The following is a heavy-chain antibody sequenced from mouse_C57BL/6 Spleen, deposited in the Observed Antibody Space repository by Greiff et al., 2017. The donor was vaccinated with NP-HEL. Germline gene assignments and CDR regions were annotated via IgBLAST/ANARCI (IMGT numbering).Heavy chain of an antibody. CDR1: GYTFTSYW. CDR3: ARTRRGSSHWYFDV. Sequence: QVQLKQPGAELVMPGASVKLSCKASGYTFTSYWMHWVKQRPGQGLEWIGEIDPSDSYTNYNQKFKGKSTLTVDKSSSTAYMQLSSLTSEDSAVYYCARTRRGSSHWYFDVWGTGTTVTVSS. J-gene: IGHJ1*03. V-gene: IGHV1-69*01. D-gene: IGHD1-1*01. CDR2: IDPSDSYT.